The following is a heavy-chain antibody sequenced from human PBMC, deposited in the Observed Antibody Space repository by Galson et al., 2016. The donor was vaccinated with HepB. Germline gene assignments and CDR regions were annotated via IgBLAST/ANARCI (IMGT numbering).Heavy chain of an antibody. CDR1: GDSITSGGYY. CDR3: ARDAGAFSSSSGWFDP. Sequence: TLSLTCTVSGDSITSGGYYWTWIRQHPGKGLEWIGYIYFSGSTYSNPSLRSRVSISVDTSKNLFSLKLSSVTAADTAVYYCARDAGAFSSSSGWFDPWGQGTLVTVSS. V-gene: IGHV4-31*03. J-gene: IGHJ5*02. CDR2: IYFSGST. D-gene: IGHD6-6*01.